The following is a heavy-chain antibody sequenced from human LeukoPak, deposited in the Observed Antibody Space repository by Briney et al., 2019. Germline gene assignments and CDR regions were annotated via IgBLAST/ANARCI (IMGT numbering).Heavy chain of an antibody. CDR2: ISYDGSNK. Sequence: GRSLRLSCAASGFTFSSYGMHWVRQAPGKGLEWVAVISYDGSNKYYADSVKGRFTISRDNSKNTLYLQMNSLRAEDTAVYYCAKDGTAGSGYGLPYYFDYWGQGTLVTVSS. CDR1: GFTFSSYG. CDR3: AKDGTAGSGYGLPYYFDY. J-gene: IGHJ4*02. D-gene: IGHD5-18*01. V-gene: IGHV3-30*18.